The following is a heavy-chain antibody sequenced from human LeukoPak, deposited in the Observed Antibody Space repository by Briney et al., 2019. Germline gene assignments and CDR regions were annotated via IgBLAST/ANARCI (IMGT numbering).Heavy chain of an antibody. CDR1: GGSLSSYY. D-gene: IGHD4-11*01. Sequence: SETLSLTCTVSGGSLSSYYWSWIRQPPGKGLDWIGYIYYTGSVNYSPFLKSRVAISVDTSKNQFSLKLSSVTAADTAVYYCARRIVTTGDFDFWGQGTLVTVSS. CDR2: IYYTGSV. V-gene: IGHV4-59*08. J-gene: IGHJ4*02. CDR3: ARRIVTTGDFDF.